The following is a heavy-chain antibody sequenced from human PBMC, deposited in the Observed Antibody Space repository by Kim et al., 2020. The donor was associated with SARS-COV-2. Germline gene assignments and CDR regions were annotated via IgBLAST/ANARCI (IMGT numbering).Heavy chain of an antibody. CDR2: IYYSGIS. Sequence: SETLSLTCSASGGSISSTTYYWGWIRQPPGKGLEWIGSIYYSGISNSNPSLKSRLSMSVDTSKNQFSLKLSSVTAADTALYYCARHFDYPKAFDIWGQGTVVTVAS. V-gene: IGHV4-39*01. J-gene: IGHJ3*02. CDR1: GGSISSTTYY. CDR3: ARHFDYPKAFDI. D-gene: IGHD4-17*01.